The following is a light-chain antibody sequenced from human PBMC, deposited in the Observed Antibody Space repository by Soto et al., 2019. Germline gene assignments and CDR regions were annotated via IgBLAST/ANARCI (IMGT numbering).Light chain of an antibody. CDR2: AAS. V-gene: IGKV1-39*01. CDR3: QQSDSYPYT. CDR1: QSITNY. J-gene: IGKJ2*01. Sequence: DIQMTQSPSSLSVSVGDRVTIACRASQSITNYLNWYQQKPGKAPKLLVYAASRLQSGVPSRFSGNGSGTEFTLTISSLQPEDFASYYSQQSDSYPYTFGQGTKLEIK.